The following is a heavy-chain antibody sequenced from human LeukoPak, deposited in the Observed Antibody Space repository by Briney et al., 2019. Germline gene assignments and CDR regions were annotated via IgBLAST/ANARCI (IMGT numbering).Heavy chain of an antibody. CDR2: SYHSGST. D-gene: IGHD6-19*01. CDR1: GGSISNYH. CDR3: ASTQQWLAFDY. J-gene: IGHJ4*02. V-gene: IGHV4-59*01. Sequence: PSETLSLTCTVSGGSISNYHWSWIRQPPGKGLEWIGCSYHSGSTNYNPSLKSRVTTSVDTSKNEFSLKLNSETAADTAVYYCASTQQWLAFDYWGQGILVTVSS.